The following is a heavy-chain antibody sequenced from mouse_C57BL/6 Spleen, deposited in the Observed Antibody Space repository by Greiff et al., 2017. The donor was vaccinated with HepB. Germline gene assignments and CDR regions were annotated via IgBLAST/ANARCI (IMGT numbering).Heavy chain of an antibody. V-gene: IGHV1-55*01. CDR2: IYPGSGST. CDR1: GYTFTSYW. Sequence: VQLQQPGAELVKPGASVKMSCKASGYTFTSYWITWVKQRPGQGLEWIGDIYPGSGSTNYNEKFKSKATLTVDTSSSTAYMQLSSLTSEDSAVYYCAKGGLRRVGYFDYWGQGTTLTVSS. D-gene: IGHD2-4*01. CDR3: AKGGLRRVGYFDY. J-gene: IGHJ2*01.